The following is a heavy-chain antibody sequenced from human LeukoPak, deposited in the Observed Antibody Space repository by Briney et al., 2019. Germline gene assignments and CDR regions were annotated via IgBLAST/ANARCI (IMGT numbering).Heavy chain of an antibody. Sequence: SETLSLTXAVSGYSISSGYYWGWIRQPPGKGLEWIGSIYHSGSTYYNPSLKSRVTISVDTSKNQFSLKLSSVTAADTAVYYCARDSSYYDFWSGSPNDYWGQGTLVTVSS. CDR1: GYSISSGYY. CDR3: ARDSSYYDFWSGSPNDY. V-gene: IGHV4-38-2*02. J-gene: IGHJ4*02. D-gene: IGHD3-3*01. CDR2: IYHSGST.